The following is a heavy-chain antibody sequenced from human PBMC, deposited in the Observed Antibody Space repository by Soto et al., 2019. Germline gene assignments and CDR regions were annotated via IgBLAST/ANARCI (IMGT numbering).Heavy chain of an antibody. J-gene: IGHJ6*02. CDR3: AIRGYSSSWYYYYYSGMDV. CDR2: MNPNSGNT. V-gene: IGHV1-8*01. D-gene: IGHD6-13*01. Sequence: QVQLVQSGAEVKKPGASVKVSCKASGYTFTSYDINWVRQATGQGLEWMGWMNPNSGNTGYAQKFQGRVTMTRHTSMSTAYMELSSLRSEDTAVYYCAIRGYSSSWYYYYYSGMDVWGQGTTVTVSS. CDR1: GYTFTSYD.